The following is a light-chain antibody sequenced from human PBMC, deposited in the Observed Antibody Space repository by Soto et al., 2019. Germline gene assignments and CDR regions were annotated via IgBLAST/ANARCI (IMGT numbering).Light chain of an antibody. Sequence: ALAQPASVSGSPGQSITISCTGSSSDIGAYNYVSWFQQYPGKAPKLIISEVSNRPSGVSNRFSGSKSGNAASLTIYGLQTEDEADYFCSSFTTDWTHVSGHATKVTVL. V-gene: IGLV2-14*01. CDR1: SSDIGAYNY. CDR3: SSFTTDWTHV. CDR2: EVS. J-gene: IGLJ1*01.